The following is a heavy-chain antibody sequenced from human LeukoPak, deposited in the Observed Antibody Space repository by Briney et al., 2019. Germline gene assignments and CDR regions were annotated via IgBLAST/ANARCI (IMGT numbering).Heavy chain of an antibody. V-gene: IGHV3-23*01. CDR2: ISGSGGST. CDR1: GITVSSYA. D-gene: IGHD2-2*01. CDR3: AKRTEYCSSTRCAFWYFDL. Sequence: GGSLRLSCAASGITVSSYAMSWVRQAPGKGLDWVSSISGSGGSTHYADSVKGRFTISRDNAKNTLYLQMDSLRGEDTAVYYCAKRTEYCSSTRCAFWYFDLWGRGNLVTVSS. J-gene: IGHJ2*01.